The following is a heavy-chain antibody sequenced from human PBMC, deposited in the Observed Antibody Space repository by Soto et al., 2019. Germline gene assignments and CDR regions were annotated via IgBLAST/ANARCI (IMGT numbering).Heavy chain of an antibody. CDR1: GGFVSSGGYS. V-gene: IGHV4-30-2*01. J-gene: IGHJ4*02. CDR2: ISPSGSP. D-gene: IGHD2-8*01. Sequence: QVQLQESGSRMVRPSQTLSLTCSVSGGFVSSGGYSWSWIRQPPGKGLEWIGFISPSGSPDYNPSLKSRVTISVDRSKNQISLELSAVTAADTAVYYCTRGVLAWGPGTLVTVSS. CDR3: TRGVLA.